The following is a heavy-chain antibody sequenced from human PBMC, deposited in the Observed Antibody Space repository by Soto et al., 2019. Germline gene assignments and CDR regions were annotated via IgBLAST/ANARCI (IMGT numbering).Heavy chain of an antibody. V-gene: IGHV2-5*01. CDR3: AHSMDYDCWSGYTYYYYYGMDV. D-gene: IGHD3-3*01. J-gene: IGHJ6*02. Sequence: QITLKESGPTLVKPTQTLTLTCTFSGFSLSTSGAGVGWIRQPPGKALEWLALISWNDDKRYSPSLKSRLTIAKDTSKSQVVLTMTNMDPVDTATYYCAHSMDYDCWSGYTYYYYYGMDVWGQGTTVTVSS. CDR1: GFSLSTSGAG. CDR2: ISWNDDK.